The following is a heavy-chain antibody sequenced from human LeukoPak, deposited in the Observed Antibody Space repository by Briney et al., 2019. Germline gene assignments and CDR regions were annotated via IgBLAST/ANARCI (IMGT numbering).Heavy chain of an antibody. J-gene: IGHJ4*02. V-gene: IGHV3-23*01. D-gene: IGHD6-13*01. CDR2: ISGSGDYT. CDR1: GFTFSSYA. CDR3: AKGPLEGYSNSWRGDY. Sequence: GGSLRLSCVVSGFTFSSYAMSWVRQAPGKGLEWVSAISGSGDYTYYADSVKGRFTISRDNSKNTPYLQMDSLRAEDTAIYYCAKGPLEGYSNSWRGDYWGQGTLVTVSS.